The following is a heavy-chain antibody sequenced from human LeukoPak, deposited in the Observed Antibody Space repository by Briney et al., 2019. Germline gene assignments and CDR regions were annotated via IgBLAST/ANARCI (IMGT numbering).Heavy chain of an antibody. D-gene: IGHD6-6*01. Sequence: HPGGSLRLSCAASGFTFSSYGMHWVRQAPGKGLEWVAVISYDGSNKYYADSVKGRFTISRDNSKNTLYLQMNSLRAEDTAVYYCAKEGAPYSSSSVDYWGQGTLVTVSS. CDR3: AKEGAPYSSSSVDY. J-gene: IGHJ4*02. CDR1: GFTFSSYG. CDR2: ISYDGSNK. V-gene: IGHV3-30*18.